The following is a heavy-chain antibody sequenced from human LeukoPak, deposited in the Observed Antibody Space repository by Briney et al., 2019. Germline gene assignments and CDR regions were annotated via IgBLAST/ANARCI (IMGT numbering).Heavy chain of an antibody. CDR1: GGSISSSSYY. Sequence: SETLSLTCTVSGGSISSSSYYWGWIRQPPGKGLEWIGSIYHSGSTDYNPSLKSRVSISVDTSKNQFSLKLSSVTAADTAVYYCARVYKSSWYLNWFDPWGQGTLVTVSS. CDR2: IYHSGST. D-gene: IGHD6-13*01. CDR3: ARVYKSSWYLNWFDP. J-gene: IGHJ5*02. V-gene: IGHV4-39*07.